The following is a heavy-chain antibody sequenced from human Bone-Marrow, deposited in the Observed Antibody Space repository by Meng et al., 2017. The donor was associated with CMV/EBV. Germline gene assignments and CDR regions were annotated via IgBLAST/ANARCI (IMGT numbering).Heavy chain of an antibody. V-gene: IGHV3-30*04. D-gene: IGHD6-19*01. CDR3: ARGLKQWTYYYYYGMDV. CDR2: TSYEGSNK. CDR1: GFTFNTYS. J-gene: IGHJ6*02. Sequence: GESLKISCVASGFTFNTYSLHWVRQAPGKGLEWVAVTSYEGSNKYYADSVKGRFTISRDNSKKTLYLQMNGLRAEDTAVYYCARGLKQWTYYYYYGMDVWGQGTTVTVSS.